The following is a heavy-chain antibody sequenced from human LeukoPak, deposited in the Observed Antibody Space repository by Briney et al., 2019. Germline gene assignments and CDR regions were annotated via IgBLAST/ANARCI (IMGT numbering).Heavy chain of an antibody. D-gene: IGHD3-3*01. CDR3: ARDYDAGLDY. CDR1: GDSVSDNSAA. J-gene: IGHJ4*02. Sequence: SQTLSLTCAISGDSVSDNSAAWNWVRPSPSRGLEWLGRTYYRSKWYNEYAVSVKSRIRINPDTSNNQFSLQMNSVTPEDTAVYYCARDYDAGLDYWGQGTLVTVSS. V-gene: IGHV6-1*01. CDR2: TYYRSKWYN.